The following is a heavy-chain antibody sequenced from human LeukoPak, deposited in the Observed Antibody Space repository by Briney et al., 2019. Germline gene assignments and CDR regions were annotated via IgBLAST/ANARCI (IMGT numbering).Heavy chain of an antibody. CDR3: TRHASVGATIDC. J-gene: IGHJ4*01. CDR2: IYPGDSDT. Sequence: GESLKISCKGSGYSFANYWIGWVRQMPGQGLEWMGIIYPGDSDTRYSPSFQGHVTISADKSISTAYLQWGSLKASDTAMYYCTRHASVGATIDCWGQGTLVTVSS. D-gene: IGHD1-26*01. V-gene: IGHV5-51*01. CDR1: GYSFANYW.